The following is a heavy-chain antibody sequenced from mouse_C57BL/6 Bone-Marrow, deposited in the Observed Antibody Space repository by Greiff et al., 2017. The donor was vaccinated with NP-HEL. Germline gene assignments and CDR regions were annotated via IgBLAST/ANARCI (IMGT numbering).Heavy chain of an antibody. CDR2: IWSGGST. CDR3: ARGTAQVYYAMDY. CDR1: GFSLTSYG. Sequence: VQLQQSGPGLVQPSQSLSITCTASGFSLTSYGVHWVRQSPGKGLEWLGVIWSGGSTDYNAAFITRLSTSKDNSKSQVFFKMNSLQADDTAIYDCARGTAQVYYAMDYWGQGTSVTVSS. V-gene: IGHV2-2*01. D-gene: IGHD3-2*02. J-gene: IGHJ4*01.